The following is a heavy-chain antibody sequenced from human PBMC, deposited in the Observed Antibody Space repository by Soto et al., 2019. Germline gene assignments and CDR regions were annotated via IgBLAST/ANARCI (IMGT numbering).Heavy chain of an antibody. CDR3: ATSHYDTTGNFDAFEI. V-gene: IGHV3-9*01. CDR2: ISWKSCSL. J-gene: IGHJ3*02. CDR1: GFTFDDYA. D-gene: IGHD3-22*01. Sequence: EVQLVESGGGLVQPGRSLRLSCAASGFTFDDYAMHWVRQAPGKGLEWVSGISWKSCSLDYTDSMQGRFTISRDNAKNSLYLQMDSLRPEDTALYYCATSHYDTTGNFDAFEIWGQGTMVTVSS.